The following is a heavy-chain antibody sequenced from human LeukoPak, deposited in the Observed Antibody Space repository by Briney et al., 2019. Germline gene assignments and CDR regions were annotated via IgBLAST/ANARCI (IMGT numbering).Heavy chain of an antibody. CDR1: RYTFSDYY. Sequence: ASVKVSCKASRYTFSDYYMHWVRLAPGQGLEWMGWINHETGGTNYAQKFQGRVTLTRDTSISTAYMELSSLRSDDTAVYYCARCFIGSAYYYFDYWGQGTQVTVSS. CDR2: INHETGGT. CDR3: ARCFIGSAYYYFDY. J-gene: IGHJ4*02. V-gene: IGHV1-2*02. D-gene: IGHD3-22*01.